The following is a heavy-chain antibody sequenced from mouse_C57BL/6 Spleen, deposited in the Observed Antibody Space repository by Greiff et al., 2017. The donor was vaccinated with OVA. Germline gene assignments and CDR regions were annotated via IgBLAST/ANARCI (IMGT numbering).Heavy chain of an antibody. V-gene: IGHV1-82*01. J-gene: IGHJ4*01. CDR2: IYPGDGDT. Sequence: QVQLKQSGPELVKPGASVKISCKASGYAFSSSWMNWVKQRPGKGLEWIGRIYPGDGDTNYNGKFKGKATLTADKSSSTAYMQLSSLTSEDSAVYFCARNGNGAMDYWGQGTSVTVSS. D-gene: IGHD1-1*01. CDR3: ARNGNGAMDY. CDR1: GYAFSSSW.